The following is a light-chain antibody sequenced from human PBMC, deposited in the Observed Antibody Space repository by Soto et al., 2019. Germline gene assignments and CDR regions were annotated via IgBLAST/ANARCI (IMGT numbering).Light chain of an antibody. Sequence: DLQMTQSPSTLSASVGARVTITCRASQSISSWLAWYQQKPGKAPKLLIYKASSLESGVPSRFSGSGSGTEFTLTISSLQPDDGATYDCQQYNSYPLTFGGGTKVDIK. CDR2: KAS. J-gene: IGKJ4*01. CDR3: QQYNSYPLT. CDR1: QSISSW. V-gene: IGKV1-5*03.